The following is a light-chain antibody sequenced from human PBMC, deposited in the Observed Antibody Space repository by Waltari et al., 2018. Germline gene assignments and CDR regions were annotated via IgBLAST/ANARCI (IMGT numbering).Light chain of an antibody. V-gene: IGLV2-14*03. CDR3: GSYRSSALEAI. J-gene: IGLJ2*01. CDR2: AVT. CDR1: SSDIGGYNY. Sequence: QSALTQPAAVSGSPGQSIPISCTGTSSDIGGYNYASWYQQHPGKAPKLMIYAVTNRPSGVSNRFSGSKSGNTASLTISGLQAEDEAAYYCGSYRSSALEAIFGGGTKLTVL.